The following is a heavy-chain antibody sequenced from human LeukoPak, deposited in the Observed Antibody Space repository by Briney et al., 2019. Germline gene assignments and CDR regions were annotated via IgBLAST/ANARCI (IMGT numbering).Heavy chain of an antibody. Sequence: SVTVSCKASGGTFSSYAISWVRQAPGQGLGWMGRIIPIFGIANYAQKFQGRVTITADKSTSTAYMELSSLRSEDTAVYYCARNGNLAAGTNYYYYYGMDVWGQGTTVTVSS. D-gene: IGHD6-13*01. CDR2: IIPIFGIA. CDR1: GGTFSSYA. CDR3: ARNGNLAAGTNYYYYYGMDV. V-gene: IGHV1-69*04. J-gene: IGHJ6*02.